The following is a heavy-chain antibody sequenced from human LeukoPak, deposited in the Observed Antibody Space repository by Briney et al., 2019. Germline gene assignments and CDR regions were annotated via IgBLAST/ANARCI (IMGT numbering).Heavy chain of an antibody. CDR1: GFTFSSHA. V-gene: IGHV3-23*01. CDR2: INDNGDGT. CDR3: AKGLRTGVGPYMGYHYYMDV. D-gene: IGHD3-16*01. Sequence: GGSLRLSCAASGFTFSSHAMSWVRQAPGKGLKWVSTINDNGDGTYYADSVKGRFTISRDNSYNTVSLQMNSLRDEDTGVYYCAKGLRTGVGPYMGYHYYMDVWGKGATVTVSS. J-gene: IGHJ6*03.